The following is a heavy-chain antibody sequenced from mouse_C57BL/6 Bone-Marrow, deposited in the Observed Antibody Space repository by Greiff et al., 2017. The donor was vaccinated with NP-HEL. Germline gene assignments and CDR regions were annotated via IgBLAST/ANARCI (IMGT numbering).Heavy chain of an antibody. CDR3: ARHLITTVVSRGYAMDY. CDR1: GFTFSSYT. D-gene: IGHD1-1*01. J-gene: IGHJ4*01. Sequence: EVKLVESGGGLVKPGGSLKLSCAASGFTFSSYTMSWVRQTPEKRLEWVATISGGGGNTYYPDSVKGRFTISRDNAKNTLYLQMSSLRSEDTALYYCARHLITTVVSRGYAMDYWGQGTSVTVSS. CDR2: ISGGGGNT. V-gene: IGHV5-9*01.